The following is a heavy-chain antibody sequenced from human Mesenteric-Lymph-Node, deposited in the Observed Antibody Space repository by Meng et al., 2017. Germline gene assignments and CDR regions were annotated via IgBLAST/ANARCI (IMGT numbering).Heavy chain of an antibody. Sequence: GESLKISCAASGFTFSSYAMSWVRQAPGKGLEWVSAISGSGGSTYYADSVKGRFTISRDNSKNTLYLQMNSLRAEDTGVYYCAAGGRIAIFEYWGQGTLVTVSS. CDR2: ISGSGGST. CDR1: GFTFSSYA. CDR3: AAGGRIAIFEY. J-gene: IGHJ4*02. V-gene: IGHV3-23*01. D-gene: IGHD6-13*01.